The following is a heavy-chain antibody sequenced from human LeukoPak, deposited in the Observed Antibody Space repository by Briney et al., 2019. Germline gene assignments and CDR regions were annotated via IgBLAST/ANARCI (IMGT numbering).Heavy chain of an antibody. J-gene: IGHJ5*02. CDR3: ARGPLIGGAKSWFDP. D-gene: IGHD7-27*01. Sequence: PGGSLRLSCAASGFTFSSYWMHWVRQAPGKGLVWVSRVNSDGSSTNYADSVKGRFTISRDNAKNTLFLQMNSLRADDTAVYYCARGPLIGGAKSWFDPWGQGTLVTVSS. CDR1: GFTFSSYW. CDR2: VNSDGSST. V-gene: IGHV3-74*01.